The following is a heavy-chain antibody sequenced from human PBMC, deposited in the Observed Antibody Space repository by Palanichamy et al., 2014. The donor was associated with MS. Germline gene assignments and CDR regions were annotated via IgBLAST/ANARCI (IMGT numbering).Heavy chain of an antibody. J-gene: IGHJ4*02. CDR1: GFTFSSAW. V-gene: IGHV3-15*07. CDR2: IKSKSDGGTI. D-gene: IGHD2-8*01. Sequence: EVHLVESGGGLVKPGGSLRLSCAASGFTFSSAWMNWVRQAPGKGLEWVGLIKSKSDGGTIDYTAPVKGTFTISRDDSKSTLYLQMDNLKIEDTGVYYCTTNLEVPNGLSRPYWGQGTLVTVSS. CDR3: TTNLEVPNGLSRPY.